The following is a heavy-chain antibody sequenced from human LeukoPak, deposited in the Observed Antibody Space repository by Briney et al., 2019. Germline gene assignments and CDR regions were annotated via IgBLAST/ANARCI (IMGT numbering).Heavy chain of an antibody. V-gene: IGHV4-39*05. CDR2: IYYSGST. J-gene: IGHJ2*01. CDR3: ASTVTTPHWYFDL. D-gene: IGHD4-17*01. CDR1: GGSISSSSYY. Sequence: SETPSLTCTVSGGSISSSSYYWGWIRQPPGKGLEWIGSIYYSGSTYYNPSLKSRVTISVDTSKNQFSLKLSSVTAADTAVYYCASTVTTPHWYFDLWGRGTLVTVSS.